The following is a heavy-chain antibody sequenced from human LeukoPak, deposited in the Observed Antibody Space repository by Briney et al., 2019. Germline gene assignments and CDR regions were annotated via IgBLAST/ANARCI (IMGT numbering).Heavy chain of an antibody. D-gene: IGHD3-3*01. CDR3: ARSYYDFWSGYPLHDAFGI. J-gene: IGHJ3*02. V-gene: IGHV4-59*01. CDR2: IYYSGST. Sequence: SETLSLTCTVSGGSISSYYWSWIRQPPGKGLEWIGYIYYSGSTNYNPSLKSRVTISVDTSKNQFSLKLSSVTAADTAVYYCARSYYDFWSGYPLHDAFGIWGQGTMVTVSS. CDR1: GGSISSYY.